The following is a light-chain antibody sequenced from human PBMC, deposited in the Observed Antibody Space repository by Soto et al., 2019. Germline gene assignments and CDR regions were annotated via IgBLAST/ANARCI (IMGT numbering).Light chain of an antibody. CDR2: GNF. CDR3: QSYDSSLSGSV. J-gene: IGLJ3*02. V-gene: IGLV1-40*01. CDR1: SSNIGAGYD. Sequence: QSVLTQPPSVSGAPGQRVTISCTGSSSNIGAGYDVHWYQQIPGTAPKLLINGNFNRPSGVPDRFSGSKSDTSASLAITGLQAEDEADYYCQSYDSSLSGSVFGGGTKVTVL.